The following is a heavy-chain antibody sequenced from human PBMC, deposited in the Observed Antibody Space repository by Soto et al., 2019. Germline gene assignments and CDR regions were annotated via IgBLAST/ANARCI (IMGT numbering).Heavy chain of an antibody. CDR1: GFTFSSYA. D-gene: IGHD6-13*01. Sequence: TGGSLRLSCAASGFTFSSYAMTWVRQAPGKGLEWVSCISDSGGSTYYADSVKGRFTISRDNSKNTLYLQMNSLRAEDTAVYYCAKFEQQLIREGFASWGQGTLVIVSS. V-gene: IGHV3-23*01. CDR2: ISDSGGST. J-gene: IGHJ5*01. CDR3: AKFEQQLIREGFAS.